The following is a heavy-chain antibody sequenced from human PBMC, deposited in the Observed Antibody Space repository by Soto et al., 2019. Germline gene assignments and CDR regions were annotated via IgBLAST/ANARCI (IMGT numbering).Heavy chain of an antibody. D-gene: IGHD2-2*01. CDR3: AKGECSSTSCWIDYYYYGMDV. J-gene: IGHJ6*02. CDR1: GFTFSSYG. CDR2: ISYDGSNK. V-gene: IGHV3-30*18. Sequence: QPGGSLRLSCAASGFTFSSYGMHWVRQAPGKGLEWVAVISYDGSNKYYADSVKGRFTISRDNSKNTLYLQMNSLRAEDTAVYYCAKGECSSTSCWIDYYYYGMDVWGQGTTVTVSS.